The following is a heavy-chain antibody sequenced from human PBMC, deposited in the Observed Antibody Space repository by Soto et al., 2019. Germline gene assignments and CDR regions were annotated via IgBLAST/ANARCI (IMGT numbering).Heavy chain of an antibody. D-gene: IGHD4-17*01. J-gene: IGHJ6*03. Sequence: SETLSLTCAVYVGSLSGYYCSLIRQPPLKGLEWIGEINHSGSTNYNPSLKSRVTISVDTSKNQFSLKLSSVTAADTAVYYCARVAGDYGTKYYYYMDVWGKGTTVSGSS. CDR1: VGSLSGYY. V-gene: IGHV4-34*01. CDR3: ARVAGDYGTKYYYYMDV. CDR2: INHSGST.